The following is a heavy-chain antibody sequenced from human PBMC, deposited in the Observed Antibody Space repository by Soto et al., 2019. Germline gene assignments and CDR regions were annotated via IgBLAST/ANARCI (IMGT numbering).Heavy chain of an antibody. J-gene: IGHJ5*02. CDR1: GGAITGYY. CDR2: IYSSGST. CDR3: ARGQRFSDWFDP. V-gene: IGHV4-4*07. D-gene: IGHD3-3*01. Sequence: PAETLSLTCTVTGGAITGYYWTWIRQSAGEGLEWIGRIYSSGSTNYNPSLKSRVSISLDTSMNHFSLSLRSVTAADTAVYYCARGQRFSDWFDPWGQGILVTVS.